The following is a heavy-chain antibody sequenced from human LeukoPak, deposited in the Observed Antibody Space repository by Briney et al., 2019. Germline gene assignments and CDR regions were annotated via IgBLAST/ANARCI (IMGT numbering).Heavy chain of an antibody. CDR3: ARRRGSGKYYYYYYMDV. CDR2: INHSGST. CDR1: GGSFSGYY. Sequence: SETLSLTCAVYGGSFSGYYWSWIRQPPGKGLEWIGEINHSGSTNYNPSLKSRVTVSVDTSKNQFSLKLSSVTAADKAVYYCARRRGSGKYYYYYYMDVWGKGTTVTVSS. D-gene: IGHD6-25*01. J-gene: IGHJ6*03. V-gene: IGHV4-34*01.